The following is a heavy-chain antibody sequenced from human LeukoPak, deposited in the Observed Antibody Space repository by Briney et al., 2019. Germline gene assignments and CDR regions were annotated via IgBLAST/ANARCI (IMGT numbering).Heavy chain of an antibody. V-gene: IGHV1-69*13. CDR3: ARGRYSSSINSMDV. CDR1: GGTFSSYT. Sequence: RASVKVSCKASGGTFSSYTISWVRQAPGQGLEWMRGIIPIFGTANYAQKFQGRVTITADESTSTAYMELSSLRSEDTAVYYCARGRYSSSINSMDVWGQGTTVTVSS. CDR2: IIPIFGTA. D-gene: IGHD6-6*01. J-gene: IGHJ6*02.